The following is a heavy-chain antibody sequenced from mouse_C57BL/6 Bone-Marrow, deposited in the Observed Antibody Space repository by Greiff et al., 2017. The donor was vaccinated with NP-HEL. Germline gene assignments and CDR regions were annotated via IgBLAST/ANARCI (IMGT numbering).Heavy chain of an antibody. Sequence: QVQLQQSGAELVMPGASVKLSCKASGYTFTSYWMHWVKQRPGQGLEWIGEIDPSDSYTNYNQKFKGKSTLTVDKSSSTAYMQLSSLTSEDSAVYYCARGGNFLFAYWGQGTLVTVSA. D-gene: IGHD2-1*01. V-gene: IGHV1-69*01. CDR2: IDPSDSYT. J-gene: IGHJ3*01. CDR3: ARGGNFLFAY. CDR1: GYTFTSYW.